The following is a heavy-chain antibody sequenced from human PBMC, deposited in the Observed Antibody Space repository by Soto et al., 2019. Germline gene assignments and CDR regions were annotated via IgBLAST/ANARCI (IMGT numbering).Heavy chain of an antibody. D-gene: IGHD3-10*01. CDR2: INTSGGST. J-gene: IGHJ3*02. V-gene: IGHV1-46*01. CDR3: ASHYYGSGSYYNAFAI. Sequence: GASGVSCKASGYTFTSYYMHWVRQAPGQGLEWMGIINTSGGSTSYAQKFQGRVTMTRDTSTSTVYMELSSLRSEDTAVYYCASHYYGSGSYYNAFAIWGQGTMVTVSS. CDR1: GYTFTSYY.